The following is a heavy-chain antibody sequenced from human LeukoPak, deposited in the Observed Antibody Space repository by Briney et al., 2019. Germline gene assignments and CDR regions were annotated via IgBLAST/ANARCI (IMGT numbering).Heavy chain of an antibody. J-gene: IGHJ4*02. CDR3: ARVAVVVTAIVFDY. D-gene: IGHD2-21*02. CDR1: GYSISSGYY. V-gene: IGHV4-34*01. CDR2: INHSGST. Sequence: PSETLSLTCAVSGYSISSGYYWSWIRQPPGKGLEWIGEINHSGSTNYNPSLKSRVTISVDTSKNQFSLKLSSVTAADTAVYYCARVAVVVTAIVFDYWGQGTLVTVSS.